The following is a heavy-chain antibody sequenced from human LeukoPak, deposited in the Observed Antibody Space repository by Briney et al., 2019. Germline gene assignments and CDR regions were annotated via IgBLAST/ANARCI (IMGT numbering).Heavy chain of an antibody. CDR3: AKHQYQLLSTFDC. CDR1: GFTFNSYA. D-gene: IGHD2-2*01. J-gene: IGHJ4*02. CDR2: ISGSGADT. Sequence: GGSLRLSCAASGFTFNSYAMSWVRQAPGKGLEWVSAISGSGADTYYADSVMGRFAISRDNSKNTLYLQMSSLGAEDTAVYYCAKHQYQLLSTFDCWGQGTLVTVSS. V-gene: IGHV3-23*01.